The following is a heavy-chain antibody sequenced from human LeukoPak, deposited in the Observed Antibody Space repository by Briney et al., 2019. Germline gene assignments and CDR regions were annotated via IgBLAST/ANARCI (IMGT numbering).Heavy chain of an antibody. CDR1: GGTFSNYA. CDR2: IIPILAIA. Sequence: SVKVSCKASGGTFSNYAISWVRQAPGQGLEWMGRIIPILAIANYAQKFQGRVTITADKSTSTAYMELSSLRSEDTAVYYCARDLADYYDTSGYYYGLPEYFQHWGQGTLVTVSS. J-gene: IGHJ1*01. D-gene: IGHD3-22*01. CDR3: ARDLADYYDTSGYYYGLPEYFQH. V-gene: IGHV1-69*04.